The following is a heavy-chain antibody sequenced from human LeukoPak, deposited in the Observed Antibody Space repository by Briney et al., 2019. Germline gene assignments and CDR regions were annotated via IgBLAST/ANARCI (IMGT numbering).Heavy chain of an antibody. CDR3: AYGRWLQYHAFDI. D-gene: IGHD5-24*01. Sequence: GGSLRLSCAASGFTFSSYWMSWVRQAPGKGLEWVANIKQDGSEKYYVDSVKGRFTISRDNAKNSLYLQMNSLRAEDTAVYYCAYGRWLQYHAFDIWGQGTMVTVSS. V-gene: IGHV3-7*01. CDR1: GFTFSSYW. CDR2: IKQDGSEK. J-gene: IGHJ3*02.